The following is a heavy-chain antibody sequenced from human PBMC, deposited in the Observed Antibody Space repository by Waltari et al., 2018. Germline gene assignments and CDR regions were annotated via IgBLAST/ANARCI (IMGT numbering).Heavy chain of an antibody. V-gene: IGHV4-59*01. D-gene: IGHD6-19*01. CDR1: GGSLSSYY. J-gene: IGHJ3*02. CDR3: ARGVQDSSGWSGGAFDI. Sequence: QVQLQESGPGLVKPSETLSLTCTVSGGSLSSYYWRWIRQPPGKGLEWIGYIYYSGSTNYNPSLKSRVTISVDTSKNQFSLKLSSVTAADTAVYYCARGVQDSSGWSGGAFDIWGQGTMVTVSS. CDR2: IYYSGST.